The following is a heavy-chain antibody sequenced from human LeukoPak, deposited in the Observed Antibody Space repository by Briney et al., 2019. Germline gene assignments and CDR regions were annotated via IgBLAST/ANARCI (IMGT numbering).Heavy chain of an antibody. V-gene: IGHV1-8*01. CDR1: GYTFTSYD. CDR2: MNPNSGNT. CDR3: ARVGEYCSGGSCYSVRYFQH. D-gene: IGHD2-15*01. Sequence: ASVKVSCKASGYTFTSYDISWVRQATGQGLEWMGWMNPNSGNTGYAQKFQGRVTMTRNTSISTAYVELSSLRSEDTAVYYCARVGEYCSGGSCYSVRYFQHWGQGTLVTVSS. J-gene: IGHJ1*01.